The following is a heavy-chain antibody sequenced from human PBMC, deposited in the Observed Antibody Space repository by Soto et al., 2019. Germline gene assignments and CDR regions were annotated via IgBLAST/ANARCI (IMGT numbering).Heavy chain of an antibody. CDR1: GFTFSSYA. CDR2: ISYDGSNK. CDR3: AREFGVVIIEDYYYGMDV. V-gene: IGHV3-30-3*01. J-gene: IGHJ6*02. Sequence: PGGSLRLSCASSGFTFSSYAMHWVRQAPGKGLEWVAVISYDGSNKYYADSVKGRFTISRDNSKNTLYLQMNSLRAEDTAVYYCAREFGVVIIEDYYYGMDVWGQGTTVTVSS. D-gene: IGHD3-3*01.